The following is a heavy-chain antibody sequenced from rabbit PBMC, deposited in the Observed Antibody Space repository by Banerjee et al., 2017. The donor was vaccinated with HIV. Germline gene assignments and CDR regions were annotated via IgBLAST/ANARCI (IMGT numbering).Heavy chain of an antibody. CDR1: GFDFSSYG. V-gene: IGHV1S47*01. D-gene: IGHD6-1*01. CDR2: IDPVFGST. CDR3: VMGTYGYAGYASSFNL. Sequence: QEQLVESGGGLVQPGGSLKLSCKASGFDFSSYGVSWVRQAPGKGLEWIGYIDPVFGSTYYASWVNARFTISSHNAKNTLYLQLNSLTAADTATYFCVMGTYGYAGYASSFNLWGPGTLVTVS. J-gene: IGHJ4*01.